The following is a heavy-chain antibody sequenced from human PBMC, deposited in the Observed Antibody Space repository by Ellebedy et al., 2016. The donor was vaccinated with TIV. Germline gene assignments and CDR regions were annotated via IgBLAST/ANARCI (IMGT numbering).Heavy chain of an antibody. D-gene: IGHD4-23*01. CDR1: GYTFTGYY. CDR2: ISAYNGNT. V-gene: IGHV1-18*04. CDR3: ARAFDYGGNDY. J-gene: IGHJ4*02. Sequence: ASVKVSCXASGYTFTGYYMHWVRQAPGQGLEWMGWISAYNGNTNYAQKLQGRVTMTTDTSTSTAYMELRSLRSDDTAVYYCARAFDYGGNDYWGQGTLVTVSS.